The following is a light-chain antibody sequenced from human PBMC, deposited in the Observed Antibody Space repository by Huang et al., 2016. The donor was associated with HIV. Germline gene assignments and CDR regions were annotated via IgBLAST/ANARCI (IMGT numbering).Light chain of an antibody. Sequence: DIVLTQSPGTLSLSPGERVTLSCRASQGVNSRSLAWYQQRRGQAPRLLIYDASSRATGIPDRFSCSGSGTDFTLTISRLEPEDFAVYYCQQYGRSPYAFGQGTKLEIK. J-gene: IGKJ2*01. CDR2: DAS. CDR1: QGVNSRS. CDR3: QQYGRSPYA. V-gene: IGKV3-20*01.